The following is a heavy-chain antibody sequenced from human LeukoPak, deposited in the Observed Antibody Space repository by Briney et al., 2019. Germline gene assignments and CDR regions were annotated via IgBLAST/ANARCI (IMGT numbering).Heavy chain of an antibody. CDR3: AKDKDTPATAQPQRGYFES. D-gene: IGHD2-15*01. V-gene: IGHV3-33*06. CDR2: IWYDGRHQ. J-gene: IGHJ4*02. Sequence: PGSSLRLSCAASGFPFSGSGIHWVRQAPGKGLEWVAVIWYDGRHQYYADSVKGRFTISRDNSKNTLDLQMNSLRVEDTAVYFCAKDKDTPATAQPQRGYFESWGQGTLVTVSS. CDR1: GFPFSGSG.